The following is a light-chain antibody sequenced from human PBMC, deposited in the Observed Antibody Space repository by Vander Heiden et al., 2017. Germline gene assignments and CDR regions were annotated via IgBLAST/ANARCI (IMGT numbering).Light chain of an antibody. J-gene: IGLJ2*01. Sequence: QSALPQPPSASGSPGQSVTVPCTGTSSDVGGYKYVSWYQQHPGKAPKLMIYEVTKRPSGVPDRFSGSKSGNTASLTVSGLQAEDEADYYCISYAGSNKLVFGGGTKLTVL. V-gene: IGLV2-8*01. CDR3: ISYAGSNKLV. CDR2: EVT. CDR1: SSDVGGYKY.